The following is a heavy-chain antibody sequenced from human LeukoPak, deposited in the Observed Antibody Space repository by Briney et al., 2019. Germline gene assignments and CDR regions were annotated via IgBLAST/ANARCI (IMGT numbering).Heavy chain of an antibody. J-gene: IGHJ2*01. V-gene: IGHV1-2*02. Sequence: ASVKVSCKASGYTFIGYYMHWVRQAPGQGLEWMGWINPNSGGTNYAQKFQGRVTMARDTSISTAYMELSRLRSDDTAVYYCAREGVLTGQPYWYFDLWGRGTLVTVSS. CDR3: AREGVLTGQPYWYFDL. D-gene: IGHD3-9*01. CDR1: GYTFIGYY. CDR2: INPNSGGT.